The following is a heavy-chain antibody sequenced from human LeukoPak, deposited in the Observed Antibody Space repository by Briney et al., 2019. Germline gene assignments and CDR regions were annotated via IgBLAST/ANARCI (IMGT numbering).Heavy chain of an antibody. CDR3: AKFLTGQYDAFDI. D-gene: IGHD3-9*01. J-gene: IGHJ3*02. V-gene: IGHV3-11*03. Sequence: GGSLRLSCAASGFTFSNFYMSWIRQAPGKGLEWVSFISSASTYTNFADSVKGRFTVSRDNAKNSLFMQMNSLRAEDTAVYYCAKFLTGQYDAFDIWGQGTMVTVSA. CDR2: ISSASTYT. CDR1: GFTFSNFY.